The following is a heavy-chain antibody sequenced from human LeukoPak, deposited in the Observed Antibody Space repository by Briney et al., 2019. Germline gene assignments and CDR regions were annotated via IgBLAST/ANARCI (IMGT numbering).Heavy chain of an antibody. CDR1: GFTFTGQY. CDR3: SGGGAKYDY. CDR2: IYPESGGT. J-gene: IGHJ4*02. V-gene: IGHV1-2*02. D-gene: IGHD2-21*01. Sequence: ASVKVSCKTSGFTFTGQYLHWVRQAPGQGLEWMGWIYPESGGTNYAQKFQGRVTMTRDMSSDTAYLELSRLRSDDTAVYYCSGGGAKYDYWGQGTRVTVSS.